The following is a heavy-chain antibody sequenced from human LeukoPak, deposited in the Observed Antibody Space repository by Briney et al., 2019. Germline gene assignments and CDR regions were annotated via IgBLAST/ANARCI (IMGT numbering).Heavy chain of an antibody. V-gene: IGHV3-30*18. CDR1: GFTFSSYG. CDR2: ISYDGSNK. J-gene: IGHJ4*02. Sequence: PGGSLRLSCAASGFTFSSYGMHWVRQAPGKGLEWVAVISYDGSNKYYADSVKGRFTISRDNSKNTLYLQMNSLRAEDTAVYYCAKGKQWQWLDLPGYWGQGTLVTVSS. D-gene: IGHD6-19*01. CDR3: AKGKQWQWLDLPGY.